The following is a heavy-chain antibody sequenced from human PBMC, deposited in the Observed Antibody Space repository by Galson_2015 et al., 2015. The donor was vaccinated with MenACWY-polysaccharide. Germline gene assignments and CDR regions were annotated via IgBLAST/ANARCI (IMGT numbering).Heavy chain of an antibody. CDR1: GFTFSSYA. CDR3: AKSEELDLNDYYYYGMDV. V-gene: IGHV3-23*01. Sequence: SLRLSCAASGFTFSSYAMSWVRQAPGKGLEWVSAISGSGGSTYYADSVKGRFTISRDNSKNTLYLQMNSLRAEDTAVYYCAKSEELDLNDYYYYGMDVWGQGTTVTVSS. J-gene: IGHJ6*02. D-gene: IGHD1-1*01. CDR2: ISGSGGST.